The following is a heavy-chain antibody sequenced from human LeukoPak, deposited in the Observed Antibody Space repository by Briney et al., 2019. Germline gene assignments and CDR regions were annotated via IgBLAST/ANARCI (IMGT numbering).Heavy chain of an antibody. J-gene: IGHJ4*02. CDR3: ARQRVITHHFDY. D-gene: IGHD3-22*01. V-gene: IGHV4-38-2*02. CDR2: INHSGST. Sequence: KPSETLSLTCTVSGYSISSGYYWGWIRQPPGKGLEWIGEINHSGSTNYNPSLKSRVTISVDTSKNQFSLKLSSVTAADTAVYYCARQRVITHHFDYWGQGTLVTVSS. CDR1: GYSISSGYY.